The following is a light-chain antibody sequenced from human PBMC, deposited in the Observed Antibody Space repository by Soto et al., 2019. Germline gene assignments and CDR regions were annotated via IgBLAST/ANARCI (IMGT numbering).Light chain of an antibody. V-gene: IGKV3-15*01. Sequence: EIVMTQSPATLSVSPGERATLSCRASQSVSSNLAWYQQKPGQAPRLLIYGASTRATDIPVRFSGSGSGTEFTLTISSLQSEDFAVYYCQQYHNWPPWTFGQGTKVEIK. CDR1: QSVSSN. CDR2: GAS. CDR3: QQYHNWPPWT. J-gene: IGKJ1*01.